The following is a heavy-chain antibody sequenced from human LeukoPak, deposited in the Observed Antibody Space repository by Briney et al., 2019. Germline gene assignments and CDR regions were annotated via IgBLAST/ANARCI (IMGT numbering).Heavy chain of an antibody. Sequence: GGSLRLSCAASGFTFSSYAMSWDRQAPGKGLEWVSAISGSGGSTYYADSVKGRFTISRDNSKNTLYLQMNSLRAEDTAVYYCAKVSTGDSSGYYILAADYWGQGTLVTVSS. J-gene: IGHJ4*02. V-gene: IGHV3-23*01. D-gene: IGHD3-22*01. CDR3: AKVSTGDSSGYYILAADY. CDR2: ISGSGGST. CDR1: GFTFSSYA.